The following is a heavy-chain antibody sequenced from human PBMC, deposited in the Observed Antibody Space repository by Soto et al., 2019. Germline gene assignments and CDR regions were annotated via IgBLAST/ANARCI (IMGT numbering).Heavy chain of an antibody. D-gene: IGHD6-13*01. CDR2: FTAGVGGAP. J-gene: IGHJ4*02. Sequence: EVQLLESGGGLVQPGGSLRLSCAASGFTFSSYAMSWVRQAPGKGLEWVSAFTAGVGGAPFYPDSMEGRFTISRDDSKNTVYLQMNSLRAEDTAVYYCARGSGGWSKDGIDYWGQGTLVTVSS. CDR1: GFTFSSYA. CDR3: ARGSGGWSKDGIDY. V-gene: IGHV3-23*01.